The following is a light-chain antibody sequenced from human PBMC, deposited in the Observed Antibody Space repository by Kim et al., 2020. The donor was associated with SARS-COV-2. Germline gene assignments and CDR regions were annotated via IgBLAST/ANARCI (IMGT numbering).Light chain of an antibody. J-gene: IGLJ2*01. CDR3: TSYTKSDTLV. CDR2: DVS. V-gene: IGLV2-14*01. CDR1: NSDVGAYNY. Sequence: QSALTQPASVSGSPGQSITLSCTGTNSDVGAYNYVSWYQQHPGKALKLMIYDVSERPSGVSNRFSGSKSGNTASLTISGLQAEDEADYYCTSYTKSDTLVFGGGTKVTVL.